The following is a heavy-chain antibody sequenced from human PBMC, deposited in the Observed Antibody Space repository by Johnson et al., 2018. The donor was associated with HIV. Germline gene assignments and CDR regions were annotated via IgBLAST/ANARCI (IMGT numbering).Heavy chain of an antibody. CDR1: GFIVSYNY. J-gene: IGHJ3*02. CDR2: IYSGGST. V-gene: IGHV3-53*01. Sequence: VQLVESGGGLIQPGGSLRLSCAASGFIVSYNYMSGVRQAPGKGLEWVSLIYSGGSTYYADSVKGRFTISRDNSKNTLYLQMNSLRAEDTAVYYCARDRVGATAFDIWGQGTLVTVSS. D-gene: IGHD1-26*01. CDR3: ARDRVGATAFDI.